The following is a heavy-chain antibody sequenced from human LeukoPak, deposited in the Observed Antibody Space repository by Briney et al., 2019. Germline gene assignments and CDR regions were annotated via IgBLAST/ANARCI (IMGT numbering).Heavy chain of an antibody. D-gene: IGHD2-15*01. V-gene: IGHV3-23*05. CDR3: PRGRGRNPPPYNFNMDF. Sequence: GGSLRLSCAASGFTLGNYGMTWVRQAPEKGLEWVSSVSISGENTYYADSVKGRFTISRDNSKDTLYLLMSSLRADDTAVYYCPRGRGRNPPPYNFNMDFWDKGTRVTISS. CDR2: VSISGENT. J-gene: IGHJ6*03. CDR1: GFTLGNYG.